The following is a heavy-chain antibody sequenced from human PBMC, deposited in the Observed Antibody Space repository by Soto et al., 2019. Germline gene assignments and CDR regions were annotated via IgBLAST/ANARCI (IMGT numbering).Heavy chain of an antibody. J-gene: IGHJ3*02. CDR1: GFSFTTYV. D-gene: IGHD1-26*01. CDR2: ISHDGSYK. V-gene: IGHV3-30*18. CDR3: AKGLLAIVGTTLPRDAFNI. Sequence: QVQLVESGGGVVQPGRSLRLSCAASGFSFTTYVMHWVRQAPGKGLEWVAVISHDGSYKYYGDAVQGRFTISRDTSKNAVYLEMNSLRPEDTAVYYCAKGLLAIVGTTLPRDAFNIWGQGTMVTVSS.